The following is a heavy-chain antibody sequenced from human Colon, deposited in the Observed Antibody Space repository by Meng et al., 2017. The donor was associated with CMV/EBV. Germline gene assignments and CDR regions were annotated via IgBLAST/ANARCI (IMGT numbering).Heavy chain of an antibody. D-gene: IGHD6-6*01. Sequence: GGSLRLSCVASGFTFDDYVIQWVRQSPGKGLEWVPSITWNSAWIDYADSVKGRFTVSRDNARKSVFLEMNSLRVEDTALYYCARIAARRPNYYYYYGLDVWGQGTTVTVSS. CDR2: ITWNSAWI. CDR1: GFTFDDYV. CDR3: ARIAARRPNYYYYYGLDV. J-gene: IGHJ6*02. V-gene: IGHV3-9*01.